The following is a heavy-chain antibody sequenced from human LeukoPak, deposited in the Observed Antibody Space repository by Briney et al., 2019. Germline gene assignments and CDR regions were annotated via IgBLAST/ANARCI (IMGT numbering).Heavy chain of an antibody. CDR2: IKHSGSP. V-gene: IGHV4-34*01. CDR3: ARVRQYCSLSRCFFPEGWYFDL. Sequence: PSETLSLTCAVYGGSFSVYYWSWIRQPPGKGLEWIVEIKHSGSPNYNTSRKSRITISEATSKNHISLKLSSVTAADTAVYYCARVRQYCSLSRCFFPEGWYFDLWGRGTLVTVSS. J-gene: IGHJ2*01. D-gene: IGHD2-2*01. CDR1: GGSFSVYY.